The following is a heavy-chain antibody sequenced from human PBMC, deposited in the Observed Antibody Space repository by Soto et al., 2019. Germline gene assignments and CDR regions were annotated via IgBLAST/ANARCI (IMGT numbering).Heavy chain of an antibody. CDR2: IIPIFGTA. CDR3: ARSSVQYYYDSSGYYYFDY. CDR1: GGTFSSYA. J-gene: IGHJ4*02. V-gene: IGHV1-69*13. Sequence: ASVKVSCKASGGTFSSYAISWVRQAPGQGLEWMGGIIPIFGTANYAQKFQGRVTITADESTSTAYMELSSLRSEDTAVYYCARSSVQYYYDSSGYYYFDYWGQGTLVTVSS. D-gene: IGHD3-22*01.